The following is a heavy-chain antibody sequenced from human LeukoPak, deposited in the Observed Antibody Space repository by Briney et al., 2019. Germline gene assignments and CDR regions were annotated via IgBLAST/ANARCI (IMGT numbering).Heavy chain of an antibody. V-gene: IGHV3-9*01. J-gene: IGHJ3*02. D-gene: IGHD6-19*01. CDR1: GFTFDDYA. CDR2: ISWNSGSI. Sequence: PGGSLRLSCAASGFTFDDYAMHWVRQAPGKGLEWVSGISWNSGSIGYADSVKGRFTISRDNAKNSLYLQMNSLRAEDTAVYYCARVPPQWLPNRDAFDIWGQGTMVTVSS. CDR3: ARVPPQWLPNRDAFDI.